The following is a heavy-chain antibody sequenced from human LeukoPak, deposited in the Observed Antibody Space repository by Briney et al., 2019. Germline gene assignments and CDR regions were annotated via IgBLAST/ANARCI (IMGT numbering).Heavy chain of an antibody. CDR1: GGSISSYY. D-gene: IGHD5-12*01. Sequence: PSETLSLTCTVSGGSISSYYWSWIPQPPGKGLEWIGYIYYIGTTNYNPSLKSRVTISVDTSKNQFSLKLSSVTAADTAVYYCARGDDYKSTLFDYWGQGTLVTVSS. V-gene: IGHV4-59*01. J-gene: IGHJ4*02. CDR3: ARGDDYKSTLFDY. CDR2: IYYIGTT.